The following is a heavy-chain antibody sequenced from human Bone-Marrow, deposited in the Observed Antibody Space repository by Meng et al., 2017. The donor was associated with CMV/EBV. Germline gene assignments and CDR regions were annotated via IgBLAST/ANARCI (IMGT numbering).Heavy chain of an antibody. CDR3: ARDNERFLEWPYYYYGMDV. Sequence: GGSLRLSCAASGFTFSTFWMHWVRQAPGKGLAWLSRINSDGSSINYADSVKGRFTISRDNSKNTLYLQMNSLRAEDTAVYYCARDNERFLEWPYYYYGMDVWGQGTTVTVSS. CDR2: INSDGSSI. J-gene: IGHJ6*02. V-gene: IGHV3-74*01. D-gene: IGHD3-3*01. CDR1: GFTFSTFW.